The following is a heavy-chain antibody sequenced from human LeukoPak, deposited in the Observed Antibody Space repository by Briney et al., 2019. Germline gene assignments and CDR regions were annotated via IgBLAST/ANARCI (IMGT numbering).Heavy chain of an antibody. CDR1: GFTFSSYS. J-gene: IGHJ5*02. Sequence: TGGSLRLSCAASGFTFSSYSMNWVRQAPGKGLEWVSSISSSSSYIYYADSVKGRFTISRDNAKNSLYLQMNSLRAEDTAVYYCAKGEYSSSPFDPWGQGTLVTVSS. CDR2: ISSSSSYI. V-gene: IGHV3-21*01. D-gene: IGHD6-6*01. CDR3: AKGEYSSSPFDP.